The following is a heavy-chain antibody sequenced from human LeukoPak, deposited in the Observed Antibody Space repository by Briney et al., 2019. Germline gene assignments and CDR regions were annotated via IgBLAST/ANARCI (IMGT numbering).Heavy chain of an antibody. J-gene: IGHJ4*02. V-gene: IGHV4-34*01. CDR1: GGSFSGYY. Sequence: SETLSLTCVVYGGSFSGYYWSWIRQPPGKGLEWIWEIHYSGATSYKPSLKSRVTISGDTSKNQVSLNLRSVTAADTAVYYCARGRLDGYYFDYWGQGALATVSS. CDR2: IHYSGAT. CDR3: ARGRLDGYYFDY. D-gene: IGHD1-1*01.